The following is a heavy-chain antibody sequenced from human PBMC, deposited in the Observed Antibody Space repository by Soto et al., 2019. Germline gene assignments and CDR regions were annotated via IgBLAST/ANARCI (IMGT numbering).Heavy chain of an antibody. Sequence: PSETLSLTCAVSGGSISSGGYSWSWIRQPPGKGLEWIGYIYHSGSTYYNPSLKSRVTISVDRSKNQFSLKLIFVTAADTAVYYCARGSSGYPGYWGQGTLVTVS. CDR3: ARGSSGYPGY. V-gene: IGHV4-30-2*01. D-gene: IGHD5-12*01. J-gene: IGHJ4*02. CDR2: IYHSGST. CDR1: GGSISSGGYS.